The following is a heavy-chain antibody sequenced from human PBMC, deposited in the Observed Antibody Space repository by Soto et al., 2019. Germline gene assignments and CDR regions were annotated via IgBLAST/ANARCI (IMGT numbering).Heavy chain of an antibody. Sequence: SGPTLVNPTQTLTLTCTFSGFSLSTSGMCVSWIRQPPGKALEWLALIDWDDDKYYSTSLKTRLTISKDTSKNQVVLTMTNMDPVDTATYYCARELRYFDWPYYYGMDVWGQGTTVTVSS. CDR2: IDWDDDK. V-gene: IGHV2-70*01. D-gene: IGHD3-9*01. CDR1: GFSLSTSGMC. J-gene: IGHJ6*02. CDR3: ARELRYFDWPYYYGMDV.